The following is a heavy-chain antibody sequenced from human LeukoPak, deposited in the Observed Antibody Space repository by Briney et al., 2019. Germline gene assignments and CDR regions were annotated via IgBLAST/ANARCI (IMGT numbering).Heavy chain of an antibody. V-gene: IGHV1-18*01. CDR3: ARATYYYDSSGYYNH. CDR1: GYTFTSYG. CDR2: ISAYNGNT. Sequence: ASVKVSCKASGYTFTSYGISWVRQAPGQGLEWMGWISAYNGNTNYAQKLQGRVTMTTDTSTSTAYMELRSLRSDDTAVYYCARATYYYDSSGYYNHWGQGTLVTVSS. D-gene: IGHD3-22*01. J-gene: IGHJ4*02.